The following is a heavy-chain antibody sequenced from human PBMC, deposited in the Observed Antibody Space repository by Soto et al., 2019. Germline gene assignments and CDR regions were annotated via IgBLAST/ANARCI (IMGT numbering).Heavy chain of an antibody. D-gene: IGHD1-26*01. Sequence: QVQLQESGTGLVEPSGTLSLTCNVYDGSINNGDWCSWVRQPPGKGLEWIGEVYHNGNTNYNASLKSRVPVSVDKSRNQFSLRLTSVTPAATAVYYCATRGIVGQIYWGQGTLVTVSS. CDR1: DGSINNGDW. CDR2: VYHNGNT. V-gene: IGHV4-4*02. J-gene: IGHJ4*02. CDR3: ATRGIVGQIY.